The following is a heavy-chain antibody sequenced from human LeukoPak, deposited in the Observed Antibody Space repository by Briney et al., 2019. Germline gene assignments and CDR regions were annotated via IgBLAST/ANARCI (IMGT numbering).Heavy chain of an antibody. V-gene: IGHV3-53*05. J-gene: IGHJ4*02. D-gene: IGHD2-2*01. CDR1: GFTVSSNY. CDR2: IYSGGST. CDR3: AKSRGSSTSCPDY. Sequence: GGSLRLSCAASGFTVSSNYMSWVRQAPGKGLEWVSVIYSGGSTYYADSVKGRFTISRDNSRNTLYLQMNSLRAEDTAVYYCAKSRGSSTSCPDYWGQGTLVTVSS.